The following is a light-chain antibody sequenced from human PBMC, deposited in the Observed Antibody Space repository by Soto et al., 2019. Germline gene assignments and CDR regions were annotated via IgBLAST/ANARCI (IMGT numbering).Light chain of an antibody. J-gene: IGLJ1*01. Sequence: QSVLSQPPATSGTPGQRVTISCSGSSSNIGSNTVNWYQQLPGTAPKLLIYRNNQRPSGVPDRFSGSKSGTSASLAISGLQSEDEADYYCAAWDGSLKGYVLGTGTKVNV. CDR2: RNN. CDR1: SSNIGSNT. CDR3: AAWDGSLKGYV. V-gene: IGLV1-44*01.